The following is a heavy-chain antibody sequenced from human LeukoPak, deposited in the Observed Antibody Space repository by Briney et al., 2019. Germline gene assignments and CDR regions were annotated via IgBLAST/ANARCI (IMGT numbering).Heavy chain of an antibody. Sequence: GASVKVSCKASGYTFTSYAMHWVRQAPGQRFERMGWINAGNGNTKYSQKFQGRVTITRDTSASTAYMELSSLRSEDTAVYYCARDCSSTSCYIAFDIWGQGTMVTVSS. D-gene: IGHD2-2*02. CDR3: ARDCSSTSCYIAFDI. CDR2: INAGNGNT. CDR1: GYTFTSYA. V-gene: IGHV1-3*01. J-gene: IGHJ3*02.